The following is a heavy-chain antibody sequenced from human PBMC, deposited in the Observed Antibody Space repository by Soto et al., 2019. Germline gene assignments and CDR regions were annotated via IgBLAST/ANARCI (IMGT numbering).Heavy chain of an antibody. Sequence: QVQLQESGPGLVKPSGTLSLTCAVSSGSISSNNWWPWVRQPPGKGLEWIGEIYHSGSTNYNPSLKSRVTITVDKSKKPVHLKLSSVTPADPAVYFCAKNTSGCLDHWGQGTLVTVSS. CDR1: SGSISSNNW. J-gene: IGHJ5*02. CDR2: IYHSGST. D-gene: IGHD3-22*01. CDR3: AKNTSGCLDH. V-gene: IGHV4-4*02.